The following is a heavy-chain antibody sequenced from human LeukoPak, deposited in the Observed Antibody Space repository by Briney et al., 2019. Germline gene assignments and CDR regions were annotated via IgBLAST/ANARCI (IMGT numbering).Heavy chain of an antibody. CDR3: ARGPLKRYCSSTSCPYDY. D-gene: IGHD2-2*01. J-gene: IGHJ4*02. V-gene: IGHV1-18*01. CDR1: GYTFTSYG. CDR2: ISAYNGNT. Sequence: ASVKVSCKASGYTFTSYGISWVRQAPGQGLEWMGWISAYNGNTNYAQKLQGRVTMTTDTSTSTAYMELRSLRSDDTAVYYCARGPLKRYCSSTSCPYDYWGQGTLVTVSS.